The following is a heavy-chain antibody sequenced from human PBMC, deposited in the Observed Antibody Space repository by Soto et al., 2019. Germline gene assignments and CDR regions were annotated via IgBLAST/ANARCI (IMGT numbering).Heavy chain of an antibody. V-gene: IGHV4-39*01. D-gene: IGHD3-3*01. Sequence: SETLSLTCTVSGGSISSSSYYWGWIRQPPGKGLEWIGSIYYSGSTYYNPSLKSRVTISVDTSKNQFSLKLSSVTAADTAVYYCASITIFLYSNWYDPWGQGTLVTVSS. J-gene: IGHJ5*02. CDR2: IYYSGST. CDR3: ASITIFLYSNWYDP. CDR1: GGSISSSSYY.